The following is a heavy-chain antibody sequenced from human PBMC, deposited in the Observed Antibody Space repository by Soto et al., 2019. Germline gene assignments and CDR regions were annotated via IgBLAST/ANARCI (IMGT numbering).Heavy chain of an antibody. CDR3: ARSKPGIAAAGTYNWFDP. CDR1: GYTFTSYT. Sequence: QVQLVQSGAEVKKPGASVKVSCKASGYTFTSYTMHWVRQAPGQRLEWMGWINAGNGNTKYSQKFQGRVTITRDTSASPAYMELSSLRSEDTAVYYCARSKPGIAAAGTYNWFDPWGQGTLVTVSS. J-gene: IGHJ5*02. V-gene: IGHV1-3*01. D-gene: IGHD6-13*01. CDR2: INAGNGNT.